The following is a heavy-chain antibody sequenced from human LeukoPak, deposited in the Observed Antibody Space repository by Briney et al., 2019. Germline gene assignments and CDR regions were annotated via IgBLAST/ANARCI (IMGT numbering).Heavy chain of an antibody. CDR1: GGSISSYY. V-gene: IGHV4-59*12. CDR2: IYYSGST. CDR3: ARGHGDYEEGWFDP. J-gene: IGHJ5*02. Sequence: PSETLSLTCTVSGGSISSYYWSWIRQPPGKGLEWIGYIYYSGSTNYNPSLKSRVTISVDRSKNQFSLKLSSVTAADTAVYYCARGHGDYEEGWFDPWGQGTLVTVSS. D-gene: IGHD4-17*01.